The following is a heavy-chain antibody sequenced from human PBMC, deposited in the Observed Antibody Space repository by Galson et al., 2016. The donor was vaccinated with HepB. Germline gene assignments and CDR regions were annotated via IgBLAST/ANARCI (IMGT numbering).Heavy chain of an antibody. CDR1: GFTFSDYY. D-gene: IGHD6-13*01. V-gene: IGHV3-11*04. Sequence: SLRLSCAASGFTFSDYYTNWIRQAPGKGLEWISFVSTSGNSMLYADSVKGRFTISRDNAKNSLFLQMNSLRAEDTAVYYCVRDPAAAPYFDYWGQGALVTVSS. J-gene: IGHJ4*02. CDR3: VRDPAAAPYFDY. CDR2: VSTSGNSM.